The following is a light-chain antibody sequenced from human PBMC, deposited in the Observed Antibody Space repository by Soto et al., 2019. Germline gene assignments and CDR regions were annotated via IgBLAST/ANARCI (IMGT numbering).Light chain of an antibody. CDR2: DAS. J-gene: IGKJ2*01. CDR3: QQCTSWPYT. V-gene: IGKV3-15*01. Sequence: EIVMTQSPPTLSVSPGERVTLSCRASQSVRNNFAWYQQKPGQAPRLLIYDASTRTTGIPARFSGSGSGTEFTLTISSLQSEDVAVYYCQQCTSWPYTFGQGTKLEI. CDR1: QSVRNN.